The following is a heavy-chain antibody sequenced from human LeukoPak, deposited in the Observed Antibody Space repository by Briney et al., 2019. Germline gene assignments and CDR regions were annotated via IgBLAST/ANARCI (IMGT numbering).Heavy chain of an antibody. CDR1: GFTFSSYA. J-gene: IGHJ3*02. V-gene: IGHV3-23*01. CDR3: AKDRGANWGSPDDAFDI. Sequence: TGGSLRLSCAASGFTFSSYAMSWVRQAPGKGLEWVSGISGSGGSTHYADSVKGRFTISRDNSKNTLYLQMNSLRAEDTAVYYCAKDRGANWGSPDDAFDIWGQGTMVTVSS. CDR2: ISGSGGST. D-gene: IGHD7-27*01.